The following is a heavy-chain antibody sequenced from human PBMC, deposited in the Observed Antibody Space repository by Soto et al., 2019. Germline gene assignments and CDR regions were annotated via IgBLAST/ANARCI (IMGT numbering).Heavy chain of an antibody. Sequence: QVQLVQSGAEVKKPGASVKVSCKASGYTFTSYGISWVRQAPGQGLEWMGWISAYNGNTNYAQKLQGRVTMTTDTSTSTAYMELRSLRSDDTAVYYCASNRDMMVRGVTNYYYYYYMDVWGKGTTVTVS. CDR2: ISAYNGNT. J-gene: IGHJ6*03. CDR3: ASNRDMMVRGVTNYYYYYYMDV. V-gene: IGHV1-18*01. CDR1: GYTFTSYG. D-gene: IGHD3-10*01.